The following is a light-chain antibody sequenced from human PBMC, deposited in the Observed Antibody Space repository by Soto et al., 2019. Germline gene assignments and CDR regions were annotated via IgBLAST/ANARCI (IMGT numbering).Light chain of an antibody. V-gene: IGLV1-36*01. CDR3: AAWDDSLNGWV. CDR2: YDD. J-gene: IGLJ3*02. CDR1: SSNIGNNA. Sequence: QSVLTQPPSVSEAPRQRVTISCSGSSSNIGNNAVTWYQQLPGKAPKLLIYYDDLLPSGVSDRFSGSKSGTSASVAISGLQSEDEADYYRAAWDDSLNGWVFGGGTKLTVL.